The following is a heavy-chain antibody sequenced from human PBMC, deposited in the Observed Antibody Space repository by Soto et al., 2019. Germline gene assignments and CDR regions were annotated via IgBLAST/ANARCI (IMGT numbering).Heavy chain of an antibody. CDR1: GYTFTSYY. Sequence: ASVKVSWKASGYTFTSYYMHWVRQAPGQGLEWMGIINPSGGSTSYAQKFQGRVTMTRDTSTSTVYMELSSLRSEDTAVYYCARISINDAFDIWGQGTMVTVSS. J-gene: IGHJ3*02. V-gene: IGHV1-46*01. CDR3: ARISINDAFDI. D-gene: IGHD3-10*01. CDR2: INPSGGST.